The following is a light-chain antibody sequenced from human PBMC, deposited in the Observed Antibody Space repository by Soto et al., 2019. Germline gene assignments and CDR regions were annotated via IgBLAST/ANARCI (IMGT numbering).Light chain of an antibody. Sequence: VLTQSPLSSPVTLGQPASISCRSSQSLVYSDGNTYLSWLQQRPGQPPRLLIYQVSNRFSGVTDRFSGRGAGTDFTQKISRVEAEDVGVYSCIQFSHFPRTFGQGTKVEIK. CDR3: IQFSHFPRT. CDR2: QVS. J-gene: IGKJ1*01. CDR1: QSLVYSDGNTY. V-gene: IGKV2-24*01.